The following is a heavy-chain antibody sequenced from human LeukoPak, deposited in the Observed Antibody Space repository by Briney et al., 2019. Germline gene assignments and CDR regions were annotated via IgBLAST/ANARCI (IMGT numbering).Heavy chain of an antibody. J-gene: IGHJ5*02. Sequence: GGSLRLSCAASGFTFSSCSMNWVRQAPGKGLEWVSSISSSSSYIYYADSVKGRFTISRDNAKNSLYLQMNSLRAEDTAVYYCATQDGPTIVPWGQGTLVTVSS. CDR3: ATQDGPTIVP. CDR2: ISSSSSYI. V-gene: IGHV3-21*01. D-gene: IGHD4-11*01. CDR1: GFTFSSCS.